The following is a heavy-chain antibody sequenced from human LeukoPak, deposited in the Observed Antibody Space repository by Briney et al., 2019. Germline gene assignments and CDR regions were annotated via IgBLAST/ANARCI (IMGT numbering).Heavy chain of an antibody. CDR3: ARNGLAAASRHRLDY. V-gene: IGHV1-46*01. CDR2: INPSGGST. CDR1: GYTFTSYY. D-gene: IGHD6-13*01. Sequence: GASVKVSCKASGYTFTSYYMHWVRQAPGQGLEWMGIINPSGGSTSYAQKFQGRVTMTRDTSTSTVYMELSSLRSEDTAVYYCARNGLAAASRHRLDYWGQGTLVTVSS. J-gene: IGHJ4*02.